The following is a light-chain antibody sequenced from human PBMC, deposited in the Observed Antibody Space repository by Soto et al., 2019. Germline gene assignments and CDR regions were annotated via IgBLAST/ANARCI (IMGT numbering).Light chain of an antibody. CDR2: WAS. CDR1: QRVLDSSNNKNY. Sequence: IVMTQSPDSLAVSLGERATINCKSSQRVLDSSNNKNYLAWYQQKPGQPPKLLIYWASTRESGVPDRFSGSGSGTDFTLTISSLQAEDVAVYYCQQYYSTPTWTFGQGTKVEIK. J-gene: IGKJ1*01. CDR3: QQYYSTPTWT. V-gene: IGKV4-1*01.